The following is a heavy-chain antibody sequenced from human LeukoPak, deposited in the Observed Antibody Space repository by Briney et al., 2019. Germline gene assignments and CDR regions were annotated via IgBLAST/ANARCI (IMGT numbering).Heavy chain of an antibody. CDR3: ATKTYYYDSSGYYSAFDI. CDR1: GGSFSGYY. Sequence: SETLSLTCAVYGGSFSGYYWSWIRQPPGKGLEWIGEINHSGSTNYNPSLKSRVTISVDTSKNQFSLKLSSVTAADTAVYYCATKTYYYDSSGYYSAFDIWGQGTMVTVSS. J-gene: IGHJ3*02. V-gene: IGHV4-34*01. D-gene: IGHD3-22*01. CDR2: INHSGST.